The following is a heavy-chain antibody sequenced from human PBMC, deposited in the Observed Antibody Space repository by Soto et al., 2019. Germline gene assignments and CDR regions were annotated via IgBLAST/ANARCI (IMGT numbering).Heavy chain of an antibody. Sequence: QMQLVQSGPEVKKPGTSVKVSCKASGFTFTSSAVQWVRQARGQRLEWIGWIVVGSGNTNYAQKFQERVTITRDMSTSTAYMELSSLRSEDTAVFYCAADPSYDSSGYYPGWGQGTLVTVSS. J-gene: IGHJ4*02. CDR2: IVVGSGNT. CDR3: AADPSYDSSGYYPG. D-gene: IGHD3-22*01. V-gene: IGHV1-58*01. CDR1: GFTFTSSA.